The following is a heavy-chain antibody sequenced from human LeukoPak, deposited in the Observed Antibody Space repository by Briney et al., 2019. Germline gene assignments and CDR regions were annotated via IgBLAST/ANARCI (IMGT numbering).Heavy chain of an antibody. CDR3: ARDTRANFDY. CDR1: GGSISSYY. J-gene: IGHJ4*02. V-gene: IGHV4-34*01. D-gene: IGHD2-15*01. Sequence: SETLSLTCTVSGGSISSYYRSWIRQPPGKGLEWIGEINHSGSTNYNPSLKSRVTISVDTSKNQFSLKLSSVTAADTAVYYCARDTRANFDYWGQGTLVTVSS. CDR2: INHSGST.